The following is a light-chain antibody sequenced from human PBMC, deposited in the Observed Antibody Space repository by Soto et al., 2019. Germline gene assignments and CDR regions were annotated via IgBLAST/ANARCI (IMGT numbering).Light chain of an antibody. Sequence: IQLPQSPSSLSASIGDRFTITCRASQTISSWLAWYQQKPGKAPKLLIYKASTLKSGVPSRFSGSGSGTEFTLTISSLQPDDFATYYCQHYNSYSEAFGQGTKVDIK. V-gene: IGKV1-5*03. J-gene: IGKJ1*01. CDR2: KAS. CDR1: QTISSW. CDR3: QHYNSYSEA.